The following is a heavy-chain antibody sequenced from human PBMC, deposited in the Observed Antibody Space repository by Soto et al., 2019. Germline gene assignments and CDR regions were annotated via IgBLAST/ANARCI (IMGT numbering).Heavy chain of an antibody. CDR1: GFTFSSYA. CDR3: AKGSTAAIGRNWFGP. J-gene: IGHJ5*02. V-gene: IGHV3-23*01. D-gene: IGHD2-2*01. CDR2: ISAAGGVT. Sequence: GGSLRLSCAASGFTFSSYAMSWVRQAPGKGLEWVSVISAAGGVTYYTDSLKGRFTISRDNSKNTLYLQMDGLRAEDTAVYFCAKGSTAAIGRNWFGPWGQGTLVTVSS.